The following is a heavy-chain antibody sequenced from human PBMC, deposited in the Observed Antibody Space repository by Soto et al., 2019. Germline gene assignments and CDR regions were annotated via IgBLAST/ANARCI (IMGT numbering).Heavy chain of an antibody. CDR3: TSYLY. V-gene: IGHV3-7*05. D-gene: IGHD3-16*02. J-gene: IGHJ4*02. Sequence: EVQLVESGGDLVQPGGSLRLSCAGSGFTLTNDWMRWVRQTPGKGLEWVASIKQDAGETYYVDSVKGRFTVSGDSAKNPLYLQMNGLRAEDTAVYYCTSYLYWGQGTLVTVSS. CDR1: GFTLTNDW. CDR2: IKQDAGET.